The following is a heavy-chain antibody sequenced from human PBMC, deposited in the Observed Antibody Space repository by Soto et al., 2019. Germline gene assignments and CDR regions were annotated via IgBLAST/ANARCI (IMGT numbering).Heavy chain of an antibody. CDR2: ISWNSGSI. V-gene: IGHV3-9*01. CDR3: AKDDLSSSWTQGWFDP. Sequence: EVQLVESGGGLVQPGRSLRLSCAASGFTFDDYAMHWVRQAPGKGLEWVSSISWNSGSIGYADSVKGRFTISRDNAKNSLYLQMNSLRAEDTALYSCAKDDLSSSWTQGWFDPWGQGTLVTVSS. J-gene: IGHJ5*02. D-gene: IGHD6-13*01. CDR1: GFTFDDYA.